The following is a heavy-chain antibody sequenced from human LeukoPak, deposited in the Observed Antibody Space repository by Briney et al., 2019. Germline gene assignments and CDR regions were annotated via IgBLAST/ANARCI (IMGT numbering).Heavy chain of an antibody. D-gene: IGHD6-19*01. CDR1: GFTFSSCA. J-gene: IGHJ4*02. V-gene: IGHV3-30*04. CDR3: AREDGVWLVTIDY. Sequence: GGSLRLSCAASGFTFSSCAMHWVRQAPGKGLEWVAVISYDGSNKYYADSVKGRFTISRDNSKNTLYLQMNSLRAEDTAVYYCAREDGVWLVTIDYWGQGTLVTVSS. CDR2: ISYDGSNK.